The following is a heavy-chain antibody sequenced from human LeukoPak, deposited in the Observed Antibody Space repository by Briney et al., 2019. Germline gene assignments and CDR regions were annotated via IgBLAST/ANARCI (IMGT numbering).Heavy chain of an antibody. V-gene: IGHV1-69*13. CDR1: GGTFSSYA. CDR3: ARAHKDSGSYDYEYYMDV. D-gene: IGHD1-26*01. Sequence: GASVKVSCKASGGTFSSYAISWVRQAPGQGLEWMGGIIPIFGTPHNAQKFQGRVTITADEATSTAYMELSSLRSEDTAVYYCARAHKDSGSYDYEYYMDVWGKGTTVTISS. CDR2: IIPIFGTP. J-gene: IGHJ6*03.